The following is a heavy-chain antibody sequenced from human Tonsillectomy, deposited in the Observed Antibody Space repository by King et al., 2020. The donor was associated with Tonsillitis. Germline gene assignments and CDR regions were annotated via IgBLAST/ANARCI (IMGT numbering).Heavy chain of an antibody. J-gene: IGHJ5*02. CDR1: GGSITSGSHY. D-gene: IGHD3-9*01. Sequence: QLQESGPGLVKPSQTLSLTCSVSGGSITSGSHYWTWIRQPAGKGLEWIGRIYTSGSTTYNPSLESRVTMSVDTSKNQFSLKLSSVTAADTAVYYCAGGGDILTGGSLFDPWGQGTLVTVSS. V-gene: IGHV4-61*02. CDR2: IYTSGST. CDR3: AGGGDILTGGSLFDP.